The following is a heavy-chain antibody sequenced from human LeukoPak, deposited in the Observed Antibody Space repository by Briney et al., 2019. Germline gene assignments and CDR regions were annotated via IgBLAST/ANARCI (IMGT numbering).Heavy chain of an antibody. D-gene: IGHD2-21*02. V-gene: IGHV4-59*12. CDR1: GGSISSSY. J-gene: IGHJ4*02. CDR2: IYYSGST. CDR3: ARGFGAYCGGDCYSDYFDY. Sequence: SETLSLTCTVSGGSISSSYWSWIRQPPGKGLEWIGYIYYSGSTSYNPSLKSRVTISVDTSKNQFSLKLSSVTAADTAVYYCARGFGAYCGGDCYSDYFDYWGQGTLVTVSS.